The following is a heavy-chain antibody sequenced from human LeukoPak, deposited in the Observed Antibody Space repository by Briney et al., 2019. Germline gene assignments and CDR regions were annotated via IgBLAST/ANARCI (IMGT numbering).Heavy chain of an antibody. V-gene: IGHV1-2*02. D-gene: IGHD3-10*01. CDR1: GYTFTGYY. Sequence: ASVMVSCKASGYTFTGYYMHWVRQAPGQGLEWMGWINPNSGGTNYAQKFQGRVTMTRDTSISTAYMELSRLRSDDTAVYYCAREWLGLYYLAAFDIWGQGTMVTVSS. CDR2: INPNSGGT. CDR3: AREWLGLYYLAAFDI. J-gene: IGHJ3*02.